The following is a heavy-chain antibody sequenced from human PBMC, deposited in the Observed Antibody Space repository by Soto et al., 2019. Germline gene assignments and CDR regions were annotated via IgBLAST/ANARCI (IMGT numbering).Heavy chain of an antibody. D-gene: IGHD4-17*01. CDR2: ISSSSSYI. CDR3: ARDQVSTVTPRNYYYGMDV. J-gene: IGHJ6*02. Sequence: GGSLRLSCAASGFTFSSYSMNWVRQAPGKGLEWVSSISSSSSYIYYADSVKGRFTISRDNAKNSLYLQMNSLRAEDTAVYYCARDQVSTVTPRNYYYGMDVWGQGTTVTVSS. V-gene: IGHV3-21*01. CDR1: GFTFSSYS.